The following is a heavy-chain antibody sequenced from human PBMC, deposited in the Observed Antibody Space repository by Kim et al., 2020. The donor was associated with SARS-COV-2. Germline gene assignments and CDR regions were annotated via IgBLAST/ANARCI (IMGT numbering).Heavy chain of an antibody. CDR3: ARDGDSSGYYDITVGDY. D-gene: IGHD3-22*01. CDR2: INAGNGNT. CDR1: GYTFTSYA. V-gene: IGHV1-3*01. J-gene: IGHJ4*02. Sequence: ASVKVSCKASGYTFTSYAMHWVRQAPGQRLEWMGWINAGNGNTKYSQKFQGRVTITRDTSASTAYMELSSLRSEDTAVYYCARDGDSSGYYDITVGDYWGQGTLGTVSS.